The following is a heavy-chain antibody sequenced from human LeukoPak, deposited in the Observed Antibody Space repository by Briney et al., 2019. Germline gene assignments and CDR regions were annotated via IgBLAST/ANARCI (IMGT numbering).Heavy chain of an antibody. CDR1: GFTFSSYA. CDR3: ARDNDYYNLHY. V-gene: IGHV3-33*08. CDR2: VWYDDAVK. D-gene: IGHD3-10*01. J-gene: IGHJ4*02. Sequence: GGSLRLSCAASGFTFSSYAMSWVRQAPGKGLEWLAVVWYDDAVKNYADSVKGRFTISRDNSKNTLFLQMNNLSAEDTAVYYCARDNDYYNLHYWGQGTLVTVSS.